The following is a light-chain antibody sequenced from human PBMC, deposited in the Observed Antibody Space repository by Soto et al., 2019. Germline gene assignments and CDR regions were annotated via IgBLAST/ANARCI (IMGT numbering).Light chain of an antibody. J-gene: IGKJ1*01. CDR1: QSVSSY. V-gene: IGKV3-11*01. Sequence: EIVLTHSPATLSWSPGERATLSCRASQSVSSYLAWYQQKPGQAPRLLIYDASTRATGHPAQFSGSGSETAFTLTISSLAPEDFAVYYCQQRSNWPPWTFGQGTKVEIK. CDR2: DAS. CDR3: QQRSNWPPWT.